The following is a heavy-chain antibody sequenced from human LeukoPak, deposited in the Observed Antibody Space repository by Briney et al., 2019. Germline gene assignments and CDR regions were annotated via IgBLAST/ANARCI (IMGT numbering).Heavy chain of an antibody. Sequence: SETLSLTCAVYGGSFSGYYWSWIRQPPGRGLEWIGEINHSGSTNYNPSLKSRVTISVDTSKNQFSLKLSSVTAADTAVYYCAKQTGSGLFILPGGQGTLVTVSS. CDR2: INHSGST. CDR1: GGSFSGYY. D-gene: IGHD3/OR15-3a*01. V-gene: IGHV4-34*01. J-gene: IGHJ4*02. CDR3: AKQTGSGLFILP.